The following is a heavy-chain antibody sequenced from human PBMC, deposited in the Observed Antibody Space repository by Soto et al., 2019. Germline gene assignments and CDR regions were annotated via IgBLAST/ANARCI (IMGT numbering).Heavy chain of an antibody. Sequence: QLQLQESGPGLVKPSETLSLTCTVSGGSISSSSYYWGWIRQPPGKGLEWIGSIYYSGSTYYNPSLKSRVTMSVDTSKNQFSLKLSSVTAADTAVYYCARVGYSGYDRLDYWGQGTLVTVSS. CDR3: ARVGYSGYDRLDY. CDR2: IYYSGST. D-gene: IGHD5-12*01. CDR1: GGSISSSSYY. J-gene: IGHJ4*02. V-gene: IGHV4-39*01.